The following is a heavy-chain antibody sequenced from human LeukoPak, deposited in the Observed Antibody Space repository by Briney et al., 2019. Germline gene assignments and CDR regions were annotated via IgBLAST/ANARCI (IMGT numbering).Heavy chain of an antibody. CDR3: ARTATDFRSGYWGNYYYYYGMDV. V-gene: IGHV3-11*01. CDR2: ISSSGSTI. D-gene: IGHD3-3*01. Sequence: GGSLRLSCAASGFTFSDYYMSWIRQAPGKGLEWVSYISSSGSTIYYADSVKGRFTISRDNAKNSLYLQMNSLRAEDTAVYYCARTATDFRSGYWGNYYYYYGMDVWGQGPTVTLSS. CDR1: GFTFSDYY. J-gene: IGHJ6*02.